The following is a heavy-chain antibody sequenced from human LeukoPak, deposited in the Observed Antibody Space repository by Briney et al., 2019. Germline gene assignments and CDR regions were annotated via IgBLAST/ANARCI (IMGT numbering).Heavy chain of an antibody. CDR2: IIAIFGTA. V-gene: IGHV1-69*05. D-gene: IGHD6-13*01. CDR3: ARAMSIAAAGDFDY. CDR1: GGTFISYA. J-gene: IGHJ4*02. Sequence: AASVKVSCKASGGTFISYAISWVGQAPGQGVEGMGGIIAIFGTANYAQKFQGRVTITTEESRSTDYMELRSLRSEDTAVYYCARAMSIAAAGDFDYWGQGTLVTVSS.